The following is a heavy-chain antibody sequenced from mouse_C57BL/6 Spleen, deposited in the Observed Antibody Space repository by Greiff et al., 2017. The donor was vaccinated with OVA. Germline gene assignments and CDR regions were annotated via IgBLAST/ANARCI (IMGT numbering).Heavy chain of an antibody. V-gene: IGHV1-59*01. D-gene: IGHD1-1*01. J-gene: IGHJ2*01. CDR1: GYTFTSYW. CDR3: FITTVVPYRFDY. Sequence: VKLQQPGAELVRPGTSVKLSCKASGYTFTSYWLHWVKQRPGQGLEWIGVIDPSASYPSYNQQFKGKATLTVDTSSSTAYMQLSSLTSEDASVYYCFITTVVPYRFDYWGQGTTLTVSS. CDR2: IDPSASYP.